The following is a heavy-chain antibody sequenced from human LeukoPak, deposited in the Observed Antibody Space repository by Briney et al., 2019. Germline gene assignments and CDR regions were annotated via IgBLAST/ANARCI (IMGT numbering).Heavy chain of an antibody. J-gene: IGHJ4*02. D-gene: IGHD3-3*01. CDR3: ARGGQYYDFWSGYVGY. V-gene: IGHV4-34*01. CDR2: INHSGST. Sequence: SETLSLTCAVYGGSFSGYYWSWIRQPPGKGLEWIGEINHSGSTNYNPSLKSRVTISVDTSKNQFSLKLSSVTAADTAVYYCARGGQYYDFWSGYVGYWGQGTLVTDSS. CDR1: GGSFSGYY.